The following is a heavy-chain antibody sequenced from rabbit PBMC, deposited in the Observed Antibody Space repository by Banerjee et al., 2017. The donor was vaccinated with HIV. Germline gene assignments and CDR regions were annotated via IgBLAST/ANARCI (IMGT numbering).Heavy chain of an antibody. D-gene: IGHD6-1*01. CDR2: IWPGSSGST. CDR3: ARVYAGDAGYGYGPTYFNL. CDR1: GFSFSSYW. Sequence: QEQLEESGGDLVKPEGSLTLTCTASGFSFSSYWIYWVRQAPGKGLEWIACIWPGSSGSTYYASWAKGRFTISKTSSTTVTLQMTSLTAADTATYFCARVYAGDAGYGYGPTYFNLWGPGTLVTVS. V-gene: IGHV1S45*01. J-gene: IGHJ4*01.